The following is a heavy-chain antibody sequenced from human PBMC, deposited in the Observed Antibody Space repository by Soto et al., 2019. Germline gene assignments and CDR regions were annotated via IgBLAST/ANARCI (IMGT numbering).Heavy chain of an antibody. Sequence: KSSETLSLTCTVSGGSISSGGYYWSWIRQHPGKGLEWIGYIYYSGSTYYNPSLKSRVTISVDTSKNQFSLKLSSVTAADTAVYYCARVDYGGNSDAFDIWGQGTMVTVSS. V-gene: IGHV4-31*03. CDR3: ARVDYGGNSDAFDI. CDR1: GGSISSGGYY. CDR2: IYYSGST. D-gene: IGHD4-17*01. J-gene: IGHJ3*02.